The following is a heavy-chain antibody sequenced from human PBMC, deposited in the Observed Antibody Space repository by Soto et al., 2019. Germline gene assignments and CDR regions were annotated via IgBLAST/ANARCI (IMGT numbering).Heavy chain of an antibody. CDR2: INAGNGNT. J-gene: IGHJ5*02. CDR1: GYTFTSYA. V-gene: IGHV1-3*01. Sequence: ASVKVSCKASGYTFTSYAMHWVRQAPGQRLEWMGWINAGNGNTKYSQKFQGRVTITRDTSASTAYMELSSLRSEDTAVYYCARVSLQLWLEDPFFMFDPWGQGTLVTVSS. D-gene: IGHD5-18*01. CDR3: ARVSLQLWLEDPFFMFDP.